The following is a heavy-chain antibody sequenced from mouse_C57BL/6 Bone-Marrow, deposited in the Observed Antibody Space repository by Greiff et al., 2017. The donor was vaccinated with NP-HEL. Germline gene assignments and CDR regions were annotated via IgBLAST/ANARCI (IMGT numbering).Heavy chain of an antibody. Sequence: QVHVKQSGPGLVQPSQSLSITCTVSGFSLTSYGVHWVRQSPGKGLEWLGVIWSGGSTDYNAAFISRLSISKDNSKSQVFFKMNSLQADDTAIYYCARNEYDLYYAMDYWGQGTSVTVSS. CDR3: ARNEYDLYYAMDY. CDR2: IWSGGST. V-gene: IGHV2-2*01. CDR1: GFSLTSYG. D-gene: IGHD2-4*01. J-gene: IGHJ4*01.